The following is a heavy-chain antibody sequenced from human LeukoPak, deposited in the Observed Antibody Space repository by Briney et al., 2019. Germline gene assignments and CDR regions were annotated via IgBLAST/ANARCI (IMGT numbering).Heavy chain of an antibody. CDR3: ARGSGFVVGRYCSSTSCYKGEFDY. CDR1: GGSFSCYY. CDR2: INHSGST. D-gene: IGHD2-2*02. V-gene: IGHV4-34*01. J-gene: IGHJ4*02. Sequence: SETLSLTCAVYGGSFSCYYWSWIRQPPGKGLEWIGEINHSGSTNYNPSLKSRVTISVDTSKNQFSLKLSSATAADTAVYYCARGSGFVVGRYCSSTSCYKGEFDYWGQGTLVTVSS.